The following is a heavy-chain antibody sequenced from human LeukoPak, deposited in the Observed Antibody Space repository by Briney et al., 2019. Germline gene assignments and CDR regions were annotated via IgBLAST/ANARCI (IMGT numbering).Heavy chain of an antibody. CDR3: ARDADSSSSWDSYGMDV. D-gene: IGHD6-6*01. CDR1: GGTFSSYA. Sequence: GASVKVSCKASGGTFSSYAVRWERQAPGQWLELMGGIIPIFGTANYAQKFQGRVTITADESTSTAYMELSSLRSEDTAVYYCARDADSSSSWDSYGMDVWGQGTTVTVSS. V-gene: IGHV1-69*13. CDR2: IIPIFGTA. J-gene: IGHJ6*02.